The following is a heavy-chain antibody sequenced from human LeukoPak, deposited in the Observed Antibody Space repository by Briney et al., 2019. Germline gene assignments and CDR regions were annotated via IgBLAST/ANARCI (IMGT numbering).Heavy chain of an antibody. CDR2: IDPSDSYT. D-gene: IGHD3-22*01. CDR1: GYSFTNYW. Sequence: GESLKISCKGSGYSFTNYWISWVRQMPGKGLEWMGRIDPSDSYTNYSPSFQGHVTISTDKSISTAYLQWSSLKASDTAMYYCARDDSSGYDHWGQGTLVTVSS. J-gene: IGHJ4*02. V-gene: IGHV5-10-1*01. CDR3: ARDDSSGYDH.